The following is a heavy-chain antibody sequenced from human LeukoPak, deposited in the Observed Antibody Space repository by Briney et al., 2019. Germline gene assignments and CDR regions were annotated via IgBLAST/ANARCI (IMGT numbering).Heavy chain of an antibody. Sequence: PGGSLRPSCAASGFTFSSYWMRWVRQAPGKGLEWVANIKQDGSEKNYVDSVKGRFTISRDNAKNSLYLQMNSLRAEDTAVYYCASGLELDYWGQGTLVTVSS. V-gene: IGHV3-7*03. CDR2: IKQDGSEK. CDR3: ASGLELDY. CDR1: GFTFSSYW. J-gene: IGHJ4*02.